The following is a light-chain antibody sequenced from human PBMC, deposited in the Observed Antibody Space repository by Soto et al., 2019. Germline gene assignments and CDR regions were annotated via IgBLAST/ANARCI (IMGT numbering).Light chain of an antibody. J-gene: IGLJ1*01. CDR1: SSDVGGYNY. CDR2: DVS. V-gene: IGLV2-14*01. CDR3: NSYTSSSTLNYV. Sequence: QSALTQPASGSGSPGQSITISCTGTSSDVGGYNYVSWYQQHPGKAPKLMIYDVSNRPSGVSNRFSGSKSGNTASLTISGLQAEDEADYYCNSYTSSSTLNYVFGTGTKATVL.